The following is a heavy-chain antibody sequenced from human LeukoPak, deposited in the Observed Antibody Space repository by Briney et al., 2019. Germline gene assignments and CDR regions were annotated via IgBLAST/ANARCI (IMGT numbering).Heavy chain of an antibody. J-gene: IGHJ4*02. CDR2: FDPEDGET. CDR3: GRGGANSGFVDF. CDR1: GYTLTELF. V-gene: IGHV1-24*01. Sequence: ASVKVSCKVSGYTLTELFIHWVRQAPGKGLEWMGGFDPEDGETIYAQKFQGRVTMTSDMSTRTVYMELNSLSSEDTAVYYCGRGGANSGFVDFWGQGTLVTVSS. D-gene: IGHD4-23*01.